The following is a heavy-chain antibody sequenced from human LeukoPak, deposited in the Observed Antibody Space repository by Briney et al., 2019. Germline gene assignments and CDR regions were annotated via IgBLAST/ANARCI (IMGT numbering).Heavy chain of an antibody. CDR2: IRYDGSNK. V-gene: IGHV3-30*02. D-gene: IGHD2-2*02. CDR3: AKWVSSPSWGDCSSTSCYRSGPPGLDYMDV. J-gene: IGHJ6*03. CDR1: GFTFSSYG. Sequence: GGSLRLSCAASGFTFSSYGMHWVRQAPGKGLEWVAFIRYDGSNKYYADSVKGRFTISRDNSKNTLYLQMNSLRAEDTAVYYCAKWVSSPSWGDCSSTSCYRSGPPGLDYMDVWGKGTTVTVSS.